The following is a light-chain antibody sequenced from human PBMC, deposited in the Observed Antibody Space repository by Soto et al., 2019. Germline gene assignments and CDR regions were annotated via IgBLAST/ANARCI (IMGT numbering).Light chain of an antibody. V-gene: IGLV1-44*01. CDR3: AAWDDSLNAVV. CDR2: SNN. Sequence: HSALTQAPSASGIPGQRVSISCSGSSSNVGRNTVNWYQQLPGTAPKLLIYSNNQRPSGVPDRFSGSKSGTSASLAISGLQSEDEADYYCAAWDDSLNAVVFGGGTKVTVL. CDR1: SSNVGRNT. J-gene: IGLJ2*01.